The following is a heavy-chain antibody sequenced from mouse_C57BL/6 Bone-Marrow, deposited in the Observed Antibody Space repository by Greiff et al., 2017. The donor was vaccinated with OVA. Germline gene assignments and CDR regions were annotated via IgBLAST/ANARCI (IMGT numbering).Heavy chain of an antibody. Sequence: VQLQQSGAELVRPGASVTLSCKASGYTFTDYEMHWVKQTPVHGLEWIGALDPETGGTAYNQKLKGKAILTADKSSSPAYMELRSLTSEDSAVYYCTISLLYYYAMDYWGQGTSVTVSS. CDR2: LDPETGGT. D-gene: IGHD2-3*01. CDR1: GYTFTDYE. J-gene: IGHJ4*01. V-gene: IGHV1-15*01. CDR3: TISLLYYYAMDY.